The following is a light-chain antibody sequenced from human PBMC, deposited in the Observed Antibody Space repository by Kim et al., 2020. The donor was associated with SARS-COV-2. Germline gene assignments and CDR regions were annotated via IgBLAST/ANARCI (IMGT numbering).Light chain of an antibody. CDR3: QQYYSSPAT. CDR2: GAS. Sequence: WSPGESAPLSCRASQSIGSGYLAWYQQKPGQAPRLLIYGASSRATGIPDRFSGSESGTDSTLTISRLEPEDFAVYYCQQYYSSPATFGQGTKLEI. J-gene: IGKJ2*01. V-gene: IGKV3-20*01. CDR1: QSIGSGY.